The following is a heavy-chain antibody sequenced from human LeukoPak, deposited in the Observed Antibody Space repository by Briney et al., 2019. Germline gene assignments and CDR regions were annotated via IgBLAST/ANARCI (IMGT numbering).Heavy chain of an antibody. J-gene: IGHJ4*02. Sequence: ASVKVSCKTSGYTFTNYYMHWVRQAPGQGLEWMGIINPHGSSTSYAQKFQGRVTTTRDTPTTTVYMELRSLRSEDTAVYYCARAMGVQLWSPIDYWGQGALVTVSS. CDR1: GYTFTNYY. CDR2: INPHGSST. CDR3: ARAMGVQLWSPIDY. V-gene: IGHV1-46*01. D-gene: IGHD5-18*01.